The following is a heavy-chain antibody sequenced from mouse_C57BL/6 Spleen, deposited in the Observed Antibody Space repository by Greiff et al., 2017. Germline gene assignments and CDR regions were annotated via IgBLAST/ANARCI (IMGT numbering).Heavy chain of an antibody. Sequence: VQLQQPGAELVKPGASVKLSCKASGYTFTSYWITWVKQRPGQGLEWIGDIYPGSGSTNYNEKFKSKATLTVDTSASTAYMQLLGLTSEASAVYDGARDGGSSYSWYFGVWGTTPTVTV. CDR3: ARDGGSSYSWYFGV. CDR2: IYPGSGST. V-gene: IGHV1-55*01. D-gene: IGHD1-1*01. J-gene: IGHJ1*03. CDR1: GYTFTSYW.